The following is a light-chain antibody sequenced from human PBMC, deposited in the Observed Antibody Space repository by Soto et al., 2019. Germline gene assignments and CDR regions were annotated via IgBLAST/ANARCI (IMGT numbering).Light chain of an antibody. CDR1: SSNIGAHS. J-gene: IGLJ3*02. Sequence: QSVLTQPPSLSAAPGHQVTIFCSGSSSNIGAHSVSWYQQLPGTAPKLLIYDNSERPSGVPDRFSGSKSGTSATLGITGLKAGDEADYSCGTWDNSLRGGVFGGGTKLTVL. CDR3: GTWDNSLRGGV. V-gene: IGLV1-51*02. CDR2: DNS.